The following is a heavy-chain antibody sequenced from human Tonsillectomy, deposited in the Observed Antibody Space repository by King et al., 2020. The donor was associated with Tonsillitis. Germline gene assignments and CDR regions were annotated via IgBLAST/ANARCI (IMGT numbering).Heavy chain of an antibody. CDR3: AKDHGKGYCTNGVCYNFDY. CDR2: ISGSGVST. Sequence: VQLVESGGGLVKPGGSLRLSCAASGFTFSSYAMSWVRQGPGKGLGWVSGISGSGVSTYYADPVKGRFTISRDNPKNTLYLQMKSLRAEETAVYYCAKDHGKGYCTNGVCYNFDYWGPGTLVTVSS. CDR1: GFTFSSYA. D-gene: IGHD2-8*01. V-gene: IGHV3-23*04. J-gene: IGHJ4*02.